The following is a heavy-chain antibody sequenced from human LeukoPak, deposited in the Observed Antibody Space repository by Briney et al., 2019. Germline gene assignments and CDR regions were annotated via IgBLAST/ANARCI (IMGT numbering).Heavy chain of an antibody. CDR3: AMGGDITTSQFDY. D-gene: IGHD5-12*01. V-gene: IGHV3-23*01. CDR2: VSGSGNST. J-gene: IGHJ4*02. Sequence: TGGSLRLSCAASGFTFNNCAMTWVRQAPGKGLEWVSLVSGSGNSTFYADSVKGRFTISRDNSKNTLYLQMNNLRAEDTAVYYCAMGGDITTSQFDYWGQGTLVTVSS. CDR1: GFTFNNCA.